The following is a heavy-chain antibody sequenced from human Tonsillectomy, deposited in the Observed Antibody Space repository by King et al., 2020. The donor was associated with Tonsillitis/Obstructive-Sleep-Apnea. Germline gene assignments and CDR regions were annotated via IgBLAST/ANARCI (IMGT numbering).Heavy chain of an antibody. D-gene: IGHD2-2*01. V-gene: IGHV4-34*01. CDR2: INHSGST. CDR3: ARCSVGVVPAAIVWWFDP. CDR1: GGSFSGYY. Sequence: VQLQQWGAGLLKPSETLSLTCAVYGGSFSGYYWSWIRQPPGKGLEWIGEINHSGSTNYNPSLKSRVTISVDTSKNKFSLKLTSVTAADAAVYYCARCSVGVVPAAIVWWFDPWGQGTLVTVSS. J-gene: IGHJ5*02.